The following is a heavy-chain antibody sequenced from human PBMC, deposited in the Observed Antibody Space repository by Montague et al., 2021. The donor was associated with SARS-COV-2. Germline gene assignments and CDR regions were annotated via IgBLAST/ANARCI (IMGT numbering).Heavy chain of an antibody. Sequence: LVKPTQTLTLTCTFSGFSLSTSGVGVGWIRQHPGKGLEWIGYMYDSGSTYYNPSLTSRVTMSLDTSKNQFSLKLSSVTAADAAVYYCARVPSSSRYFEYWGQGTLVTVSS. CDR1: GFSLSTSGVG. D-gene: IGHD6-13*01. J-gene: IGHJ4*02. CDR3: ARVPSSSRYFEY. V-gene: IGHV4-31*03. CDR2: MYDSGST.